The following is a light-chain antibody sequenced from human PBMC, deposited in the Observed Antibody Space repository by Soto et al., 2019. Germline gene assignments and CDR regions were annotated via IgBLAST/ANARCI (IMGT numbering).Light chain of an antibody. Sequence: QSPLTQLHSPSGSPRPSVTMSCPDNSSVVDNYKYASWYQQHPGKAPKLMIYEVNKRPSGVPYRFSGSKSGNTASLTISGLQTEDEADYYCCTYAGTSKRVVGPGTKV. CDR2: EVN. CDR3: CTYAGTSKRV. CDR1: SSVVDNYKY. V-gene: IGLV2-11*01. J-gene: IGLJ1*01.